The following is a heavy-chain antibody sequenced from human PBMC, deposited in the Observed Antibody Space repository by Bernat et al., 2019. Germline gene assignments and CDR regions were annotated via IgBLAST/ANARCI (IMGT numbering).Heavy chain of an antibody. J-gene: IGHJ4*02. D-gene: IGHD1-26*01. Sequence: ASGFTVISNYMSWVPHAPGKTLEWVSVIYSGGSAYYADPVKGRFTISRDNSKNMVYLQMNNLRVEDTAVYYCARDPRSGSYFFYDWGQG. V-gene: IGHV3-66*01. CDR2: IYSGGSA. CDR1: GFTVISNY. CDR3: ARDPRSGSYFFYD.